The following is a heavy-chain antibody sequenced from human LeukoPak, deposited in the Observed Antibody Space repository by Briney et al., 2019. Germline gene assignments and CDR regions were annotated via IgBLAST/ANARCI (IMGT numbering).Heavy chain of an antibody. CDR2: ISAYNGNT. CDR3: ARDRNLDILTGYYSLDY. J-gene: IGHJ4*02. V-gene: IGHV1-18*01. D-gene: IGHD3-9*01. Sequence: ASVKVSCTASGYTFTSYGISWVRQAPGQGLEWMGWISAYNGNTNYAQELQGRVTMTTDTSTSTAYMELRSLRSDDTAVYYCARDRNLDILTGYYSLDYWGQGTLVTVSS. CDR1: GYTFTSYG.